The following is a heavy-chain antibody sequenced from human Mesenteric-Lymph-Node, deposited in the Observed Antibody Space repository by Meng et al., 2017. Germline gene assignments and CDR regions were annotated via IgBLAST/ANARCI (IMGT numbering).Heavy chain of an antibody. CDR2: IRSKANNYAT. Sequence: GESLKISCAASGFSFSDSGMHWVRQASGKGLEWIGRIRSKANNYATVYAASVKGRFTLSRDDSKNTAYLQMNSLKTEDTAVYYCARGTRYNSGNWFDPWGQGTLVTVSS. J-gene: IGHJ5*02. D-gene: IGHD3-10*01. V-gene: IGHV3-73*01. CDR3: ARGTRYNSGNWFDP. CDR1: GFSFSDSG.